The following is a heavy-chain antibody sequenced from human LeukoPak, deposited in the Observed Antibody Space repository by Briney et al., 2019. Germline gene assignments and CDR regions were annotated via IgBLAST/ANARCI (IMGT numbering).Heavy chain of an antibody. Sequence: ASVKVSCKASGGTFSSYAISWVRQAPGQGLEWMGGIIPIFGTANYAQKFQGRVTITADESTSTAYMELSSLRSEDTAVYYCARDRSGSSHHFDYWGQGTLVTVSS. CDR2: IIPIFGTA. J-gene: IGHJ4*02. V-gene: IGHV1-69*01. CDR1: GGTFSSYA. CDR3: ARDRSGSSHHFDY. D-gene: IGHD1-26*01.